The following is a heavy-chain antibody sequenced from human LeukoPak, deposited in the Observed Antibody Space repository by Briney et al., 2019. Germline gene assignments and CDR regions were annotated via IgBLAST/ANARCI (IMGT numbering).Heavy chain of an antibody. J-gene: IGHJ3*02. V-gene: IGHV3-21*01. CDR1: AFTLSSYS. D-gene: IGHD3-16*01. CDR3: AEERSAFDI. CDR2: ISSSSSYI. Sequence: PGGSLRLSCAASAFTLSSYSMNWVRQAPGKGLEWVSSISSSSSYIYYADSVKGRFTISRDNAKNSLYLQMNSLRAEDTAVYYCAEERSAFDIWGQGTMVTVSS.